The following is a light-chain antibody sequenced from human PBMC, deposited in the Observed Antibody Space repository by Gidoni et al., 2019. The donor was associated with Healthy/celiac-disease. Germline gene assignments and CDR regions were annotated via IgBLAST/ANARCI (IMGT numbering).Light chain of an antibody. J-gene: IGLJ2*01. CDR1: SSDVGGYNY. Sequence: QAALTQTAPVSRSSGQSITISCSGTSSDVGGYNYVSWYHQSPGKAPKLMIYDDSNRPSGVSNRFSGSKSGNTASLTISVLQAEDESDYYCSSYTSSSVVFGGGTKLTVL. CDR3: SSYTSSSVV. V-gene: IGLV2-14*01. CDR2: DDS.